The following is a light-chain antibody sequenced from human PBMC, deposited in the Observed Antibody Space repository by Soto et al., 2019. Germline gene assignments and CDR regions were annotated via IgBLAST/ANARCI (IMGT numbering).Light chain of an antibody. V-gene: IGKV3-11*01. CDR2: DAS. J-gene: IGKJ5*01. Sequence: ESFLTQSPSTLSLSPLEIATLSCRASQSVSSYLAWYQQKPGQAPRLLIYDASNRATGIPARFSGSGSGTDFTLTISSLEPEDFAVYYCQQRSNWPLTFGQGTRLEIK. CDR1: QSVSSY. CDR3: QQRSNWPLT.